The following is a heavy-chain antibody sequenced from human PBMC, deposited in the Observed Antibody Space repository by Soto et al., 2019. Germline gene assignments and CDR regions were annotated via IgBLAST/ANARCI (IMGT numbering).Heavy chain of an antibody. J-gene: IGHJ6*02. Sequence: SVKVSCKASGGTFSSYAISWVRQAPGQGLEWMGGIIPIFGTANYAQKFQGRVTITADESTSTAYMELSSLRSEDTAVYYCAIQDGGASMVAPYYYYYGMDVWGQGTTVTVSS. CDR2: IIPIFGTA. CDR3: AIQDGGASMVAPYYYYYGMDV. V-gene: IGHV1-69*13. D-gene: IGHD5-12*01. CDR1: GGTFSSYA.